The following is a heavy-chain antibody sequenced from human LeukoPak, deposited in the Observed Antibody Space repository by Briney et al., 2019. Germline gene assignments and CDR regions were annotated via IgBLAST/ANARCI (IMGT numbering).Heavy chain of an antibody. V-gene: IGHV3-23*01. CDR1: GFTFSSYA. CDR2: ISGSGGST. D-gene: IGHD3-22*01. CDR3: AEVPYDSSGYYYDY. Sequence: GGSLRLSCAASGFTFSSYAMSWVRQAPRKGLEWVSAISGSGGSTYYADSVKGRFTISRDNSKNTLYLQMNSLRAEDTAVYYCAEVPYDSSGYYYDYWGQGTLVTVSS. J-gene: IGHJ4*02.